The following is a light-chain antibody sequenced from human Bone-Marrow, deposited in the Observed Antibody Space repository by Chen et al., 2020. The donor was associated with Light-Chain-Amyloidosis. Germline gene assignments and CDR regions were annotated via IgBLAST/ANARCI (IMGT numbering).Light chain of an antibody. CDR2: RDN. CDR1: DLPTKY. Sequence: SYELTQPPSVSVSPGQTARITCSGDDLPTKYAYWYQQKPGQAPVLVIHRDNDRPSGISERFSGSSKGTTATLSISGVEAEDEADYHCESADSSGTYEVIFGGGTKLTVL. J-gene: IGLJ2*01. V-gene: IGLV3-25*03. CDR3: ESADSSGTYEVI.